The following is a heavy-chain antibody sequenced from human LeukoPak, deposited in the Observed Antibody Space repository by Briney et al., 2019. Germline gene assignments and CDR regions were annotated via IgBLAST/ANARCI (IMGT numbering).Heavy chain of an antibody. J-gene: IGHJ4*02. Sequence: SETLSLTCAVSGYSISSGYYWGWIRQPPGKGLEWIGSIYHSGSTYYNPSLKSRVTISVDTSKNQFSLKLSSVTAADTAVYYCARQNRYDIYHFDYWGQGTLVTVSS. CDR3: ARQNRYDIYHFDY. D-gene: IGHD3/OR15-3a*01. CDR1: GYSISSGYY. CDR2: IYHSGST. V-gene: IGHV4-38-2*01.